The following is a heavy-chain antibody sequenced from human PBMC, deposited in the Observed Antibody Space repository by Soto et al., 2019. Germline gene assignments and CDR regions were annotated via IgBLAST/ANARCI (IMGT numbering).Heavy chain of an antibody. J-gene: IGHJ4*02. CDR2: ISWNSGSI. CDR3: ATSPIGFGELLPYYFDY. V-gene: IGHV3-9*01. D-gene: IGHD3-10*01. CDR1: GFTFDDYA. Sequence: EVQLVESGGGLVQPGRSLRLSCAASGFTFDDYAMHWVRQAPGKGLEWVSGISWNSGSIGYADSVKGRFTISRDNAKNSLYLQMNSLRAEDTALYYCATSPIGFGELLPYYFDYWGQGTLVTVSS.